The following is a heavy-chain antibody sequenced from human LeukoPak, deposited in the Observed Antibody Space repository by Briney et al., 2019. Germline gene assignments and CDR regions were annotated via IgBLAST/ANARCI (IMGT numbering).Heavy chain of an antibody. V-gene: IGHV1-8*03. D-gene: IGHD3-3*01. CDR3: NRAAGSSLDYDFWSGYFRYYYYMDV. J-gene: IGHJ6*03. CDR2: VNPNSGNT. Sequence: ASAKVSCEASGYTFTSYDINWVRQATGQGLEWMGWVNPNSGNTGYAQKFQGRVTITRNTSISTAYMELSSLRSEDTAVYYCNRAAGSSLDYDFWSGYFRYYYYMDVWGKGSTVTVSS. CDR1: GYTFTSYD.